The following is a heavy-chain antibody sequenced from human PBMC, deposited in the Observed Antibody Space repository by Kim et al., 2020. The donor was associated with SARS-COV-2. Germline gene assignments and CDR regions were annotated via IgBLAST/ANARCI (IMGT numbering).Heavy chain of an antibody. D-gene: IGHD3-22*01. CDR1: GGSISSYY. CDR2: IYYSGST. V-gene: IGHV4-59*01. Sequence: SETLSLTCTVSGGSISSYYWSWIRQPPGKGLEWIGFIYYSGSTNYNPALKSRVTILVDTSKNQFSLQLSSVTAADTAVYYCSRDGVAYYYDSSGYSYFYYGMDVWGQGTTVTVSS. J-gene: IGHJ6*02. CDR3: SRDGVAYYYDSSGYSYFYYGMDV.